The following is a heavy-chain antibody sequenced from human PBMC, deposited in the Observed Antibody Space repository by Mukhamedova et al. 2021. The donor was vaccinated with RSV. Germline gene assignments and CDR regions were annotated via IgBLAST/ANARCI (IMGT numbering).Heavy chain of an antibody. CDR2: ST. Sequence: STSYADSVKGRFTIFRDNAQNTLYLQMNNLRAEDAAVYYCARAGYTYGNYYYLDVRGKGTPVTV. J-gene: IGHJ6*03. V-gene: IGHV3-74*01. CDR3: ARAGYTYGNYYYLDV. D-gene: IGHD5-18*01.